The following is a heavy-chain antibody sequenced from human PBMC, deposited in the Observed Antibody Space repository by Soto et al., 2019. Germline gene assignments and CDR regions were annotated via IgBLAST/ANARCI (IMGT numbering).Heavy chain of an antibody. Sequence: GGSLRLSCAASGFTFSSYAMHWVRQAPGKGLEWVAVISYDGSNKYYADSVKGRFTISRDNSKNTLYLQMNSLRAEDTAVYYCARERWELLSSDTGLDAFDIWGQGTMVTVSS. CDR1: GFTFSSYA. CDR2: ISYDGSNK. J-gene: IGHJ3*02. CDR3: ARERWELLSSDTGLDAFDI. D-gene: IGHD1-26*01. V-gene: IGHV3-30-3*01.